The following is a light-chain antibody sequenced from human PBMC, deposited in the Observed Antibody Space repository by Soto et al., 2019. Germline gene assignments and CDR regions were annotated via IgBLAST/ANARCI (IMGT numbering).Light chain of an antibody. V-gene: IGKV3-20*01. CDR2: GAS. CDR1: QSVSSSY. J-gene: IGKJ5*01. Sequence: EIVLTQSPGTLSLSPGERATLSCRASQSVSSSYLAWYQQKPGHPPRLLIYGASSRATGIPDRFSGSGSGTDFTLTISRLEPEDFAVFYCQHYDSLPITFGQGTRLEIK. CDR3: QHYDSLPIT.